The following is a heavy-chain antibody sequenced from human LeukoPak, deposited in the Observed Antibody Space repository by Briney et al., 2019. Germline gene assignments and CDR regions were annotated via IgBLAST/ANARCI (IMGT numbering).Heavy chain of an antibody. V-gene: IGHV1-2*02. CDR3: ARDRGAAAGTLSYYYYYMDV. D-gene: IGHD6-13*01. J-gene: IGHJ6*03. Sequence: ASVKVSCKASGYTFTGYDMHWVRQAPGQGLEWMGWINPNSDGTNYAQKFQGRVTMTRDTSISTAYMELSRLRSDDTAVYYCARDRGAAAGTLSYYYYYMDVWGKGTTVTVSS. CDR1: GYTFTGYD. CDR2: INPNSDGT.